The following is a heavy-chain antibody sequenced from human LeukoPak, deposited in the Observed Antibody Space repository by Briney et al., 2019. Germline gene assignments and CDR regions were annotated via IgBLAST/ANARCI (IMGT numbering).Heavy chain of an antibody. D-gene: IGHD2/OR15-2a*01. CDR3: AGHHPRNTVDF. Sequence: PSETLSLTCSVSGDSVNNYYWSWIRQPPGKGLEWIAYISDIGSINYNPSLKSRVTISLDTSKNQFSLKLSSVTAADTAVYYCAGHHPRNTVDFWGQGTLVTVSS. CDR1: GDSVNNYY. V-gene: IGHV4-59*08. J-gene: IGHJ4*02. CDR2: ISDIGSI.